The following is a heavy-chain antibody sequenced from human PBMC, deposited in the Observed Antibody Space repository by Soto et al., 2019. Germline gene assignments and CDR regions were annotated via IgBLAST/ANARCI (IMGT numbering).Heavy chain of an antibody. V-gene: IGHV1-2*04. CDR2: INPNSGGT. J-gene: IGHJ6*02. Sequence: ASVKVSCKASGYTFTGYYMHWVRQAPGQGLEWMGWINPNSGGTNYAQKFQGWVTMTRDTSISTAYMELSRLRSDDTAVYYCARDRWYSSSSGDYYYGMDVWGQGTTVTVSS. CDR1: GYTFTGYY. CDR3: ARDRWYSSSSGDYYYGMDV. D-gene: IGHD6-6*01.